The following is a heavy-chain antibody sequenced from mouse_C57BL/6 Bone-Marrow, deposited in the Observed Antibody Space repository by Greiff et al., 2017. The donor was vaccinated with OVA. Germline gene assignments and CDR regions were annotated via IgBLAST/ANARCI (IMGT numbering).Heavy chain of an antibody. Sequence: VQLQRSGAELARPGASVKLSCKASGYTFTSYGISWVKQRTGQGLEWIGEIYPRSGNTYYNEKFKGKATLTADKSSSTAYMELRSLTSEDSAVYFCARYRGYYAMDYWGQGTSVTVSS. CDR2: IYPRSGNT. CDR1: GYTFTSYG. V-gene: IGHV1-81*01. CDR3: ARYRGYYAMDY. J-gene: IGHJ4*01.